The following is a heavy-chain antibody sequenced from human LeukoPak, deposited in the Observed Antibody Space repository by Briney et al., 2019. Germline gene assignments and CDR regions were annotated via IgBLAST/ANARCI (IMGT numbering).Heavy chain of an antibody. J-gene: IGHJ4*02. V-gene: IGHV4-39*01. D-gene: IGHD4-17*01. CDR1: SGSLSDKY. CDR2: IYYSGST. CDR3: ARHNPQTTVTSLDY. Sequence: NASETLSLTCGVYSGSLSDKYWGWIRQPPGKGLEWIGSIYYSGSTYYNPSLKSRVTISVDTSKNQFSLKLSSVTAADTAVYYCARHNPQTTVTSLDYWGQGTLVTVSS.